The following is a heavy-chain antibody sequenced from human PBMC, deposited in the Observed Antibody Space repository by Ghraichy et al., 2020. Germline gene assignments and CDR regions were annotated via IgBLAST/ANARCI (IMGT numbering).Heavy chain of an antibody. CDR3: ASLHYDFWRGPRGGNWFDP. CDR1: GGSISSYY. J-gene: IGHJ5*02. Sequence: SETLSLTCTVSGGSISSYYWSWIRQPPGKGLEWIGYIYYSGSTNYNPSLKSRVTISVDTSKNQFSLKLSSVTAADTVVYYCASLHYDFWRGPRGGNWFDPWCQGTLVTVSS. CDR2: IYYSGST. D-gene: IGHD3-3*01. V-gene: IGHV4-59*01.